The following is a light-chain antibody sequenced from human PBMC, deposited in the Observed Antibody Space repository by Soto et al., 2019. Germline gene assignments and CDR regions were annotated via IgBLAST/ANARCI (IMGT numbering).Light chain of an antibody. J-gene: IGLJ1*01. CDR3: QSYDSSLSGSYV. V-gene: IGLV1-40*01. CDR2: GNS. Sequence: QSVLTQPPSVSGAPGQRVTISCTGSSSNIGAGYDAHWYQRLPGTAPKLLIYGNSNRPSGVPDRFSGSKSGTSASLAITGLQAEDEADYYCQSYDSSLSGSYVFGTGTKVTVL. CDR1: SSNIGAGYD.